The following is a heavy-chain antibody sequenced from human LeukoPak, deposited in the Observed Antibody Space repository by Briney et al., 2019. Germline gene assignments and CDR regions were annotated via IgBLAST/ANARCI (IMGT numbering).Heavy chain of an antibody. CDR1: GFTFSSYS. D-gene: IGHD2-2*01. V-gene: IGHV3-64*01. J-gene: IGHJ2*01. Sequence: GGSLRLSCAASGFTFSSYSMQWVRQAPGKGLEYVSAIRSNGGSTHYANSVKGRFTISRDNSKNTVYLQMGSLRAEDMAVYYCARGLRDCTSTTCLTYWYFDLWGRGTLVTVSS. CDR3: ARGLRDCTSTTCLTYWYFDL. CDR2: IRSNGGST.